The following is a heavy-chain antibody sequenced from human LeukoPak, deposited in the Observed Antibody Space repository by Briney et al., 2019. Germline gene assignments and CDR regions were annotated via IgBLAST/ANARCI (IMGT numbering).Heavy chain of an antibody. V-gene: IGHV3-21*01. CDR1: GFTFSSYS. CDR3: AGGFWDTAMGLFDP. Sequence: GGSLRLSCAASGFTFSSYSMNWVRQAPGKGLEWVSSISSSSSYIYYADSVKGRFTISRDNAKNSLYLQTNSLRAEDTAVYYCAGGFWDTAMGLFDPWGQGTLVTVSS. CDR2: ISSSSSYI. D-gene: IGHD5-18*01. J-gene: IGHJ5*02.